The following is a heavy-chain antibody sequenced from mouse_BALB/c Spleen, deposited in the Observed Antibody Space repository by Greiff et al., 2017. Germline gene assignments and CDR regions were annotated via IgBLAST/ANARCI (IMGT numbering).Heavy chain of an antibody. Sequence: EVKLQESGTVLARPGASVKMSCKASGYTFTSYWMHWVKQRPGQGLEWIGAIYPGNSDTSYNQKFKGKAKLTAVTSTSTAYMELSSLTNEDSAVYYCTRRSYYYGSSSAWFAYWGQGTLVTVSA. CDR2: IYPGNSDT. CDR1: GYTFTSYW. D-gene: IGHD1-1*01. J-gene: IGHJ3*01. CDR3: TRRSYYYGSSSAWFAY. V-gene: IGHV1-5*01.